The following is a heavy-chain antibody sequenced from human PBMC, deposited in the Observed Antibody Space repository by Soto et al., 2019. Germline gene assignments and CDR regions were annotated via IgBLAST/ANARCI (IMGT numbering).Heavy chain of an antibody. CDR2: INGAGSST. D-gene: IGHD3-16*01. CDR3: ARVLSLDY. V-gene: IGHV3-74*01. J-gene: IGHJ4*02. CDR1: GFTFSDYW. Sequence: EVQLVESGGGLVQPGGSLRLSCAASGFTFSDYWMHWVRQAPGKGLVWVSRINGAGSSTSYADSVKGRFTISRDNAKSMVYLQLNGLSAVESAVYYCARVLSLDYWGQGTLVTVSS.